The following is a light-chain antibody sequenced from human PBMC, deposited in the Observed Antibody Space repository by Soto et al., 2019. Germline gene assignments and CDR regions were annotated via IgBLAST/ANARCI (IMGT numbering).Light chain of an antibody. CDR3: QSYDISLHNYV. V-gene: IGLV1-44*01. Sequence: QSVLTQPPSASGTPGQRVTISCSGSSSNIGSNFVYWYQHLPGTAPKLLIYTNNQRPSGVPDRFSGSKSGTSASLAISGLQAEDEADYYCQSYDISLHNYVFGTGTKVPVL. CDR2: TNN. CDR1: SSNIGSNF. J-gene: IGLJ1*01.